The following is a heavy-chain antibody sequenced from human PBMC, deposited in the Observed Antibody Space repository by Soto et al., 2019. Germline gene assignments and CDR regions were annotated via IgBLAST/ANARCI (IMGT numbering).Heavy chain of an antibody. V-gene: IGHV1-69*13. CDR2: IIPIFGTA. Sequence: GASVKVSCKASGGTFSSYAISWVRQAPGQGLEWMGGIIPIFGTANYAQKFQGRVTITADESTSTAYMELSSLRSEDTAVYYCASNDYGGNSGWRSWPPHDYWGQGTLVTVSS. D-gene: IGHD4-17*01. J-gene: IGHJ4*02. CDR3: ASNDYGGNSGWRSWPPHDY. CDR1: GGTFSSYA.